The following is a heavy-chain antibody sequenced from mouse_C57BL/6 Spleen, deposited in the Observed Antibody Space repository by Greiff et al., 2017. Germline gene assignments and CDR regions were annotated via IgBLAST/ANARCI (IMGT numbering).Heavy chain of an antibody. D-gene: IGHD2-3*01. CDR1: GFTFSDYG. J-gene: IGHJ4*01. CDR2: ISSGSSTI. CDR3: ARPGLLPPYAMDY. V-gene: IGHV5-17*01. Sequence: EVQRVESGGGLVKPGGSLKLSCAASGFTFSDYGMHWVRQAPEKGLEWVAYISSGSSTIYYADTVKGRFTISRDNAKNTLFLQMTSLRSEDTAMYYCARPGLLPPYAMDYWGQGTSVTVSS.